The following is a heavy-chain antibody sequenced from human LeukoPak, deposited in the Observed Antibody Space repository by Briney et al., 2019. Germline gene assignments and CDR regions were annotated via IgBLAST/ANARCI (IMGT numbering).Heavy chain of an antibody. CDR1: GFTFSNYW. V-gene: IGHV3-11*04. D-gene: IGHD1-7*01. Sequence: PGGSLRLSCAASGFTFSNYWMHWVRQAPGKGLEWVSYVSSSGSTIYYADSVKGRFTISRDNAKNSLYLQMNSLRVEDTAVYYCARDRAVGWELELRIDYWGQGTLVTVSS. CDR3: ARDRAVGWELELRIDY. J-gene: IGHJ4*02. CDR2: VSSSGSTI.